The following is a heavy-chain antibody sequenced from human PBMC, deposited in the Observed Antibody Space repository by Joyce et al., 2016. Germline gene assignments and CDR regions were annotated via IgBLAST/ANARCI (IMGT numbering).Heavy chain of an antibody. CDR2: IYNSEPH. D-gene: IGHD3-10*01. CDR3: ATSLPSRVGGFQFFGMDV. V-gene: IGHV4-61*01. CDR1: GDSFSGTSYY. J-gene: IGHJ6*02. Sequence: HLQESGPGLVKPSETLSLTCTLAGDSFSGTSYYWSSIRQSPGKGLSWIGFIYNSEPHPDNPTLGGRRIISVGAAKTQFSLRLSSVTSADTAVYYCATSLPSRVGGFQFFGMDVWGQGTTVIVS.